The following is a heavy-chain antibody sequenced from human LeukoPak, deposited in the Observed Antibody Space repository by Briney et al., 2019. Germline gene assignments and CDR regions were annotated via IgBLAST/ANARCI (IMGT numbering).Heavy chain of an antibody. J-gene: IGHJ3*02. CDR1: GGSISSSNW. CDR3: ARGDFLKWQHGDAFDI. Sequence: SGTLSLTCAVSGGSISSSNWWSWVRQPPGKGLEWIGEIYHSGSTNYNPFLKSRVTISVDKSKNQFSLKLSSVTAADTAVYYCARGDFLKWQHGDAFDIWGQGTMVTVSS. D-gene: IGHD3-3*01. CDR2: IYHSGST. V-gene: IGHV4-4*02.